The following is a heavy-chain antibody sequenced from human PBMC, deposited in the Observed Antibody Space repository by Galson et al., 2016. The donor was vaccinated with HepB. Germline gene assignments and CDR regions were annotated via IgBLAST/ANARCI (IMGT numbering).Heavy chain of an antibody. D-gene: IGHD2-15*01. CDR3: ATDGPPTVVVGAALDS. V-gene: IGHV3-33*01. J-gene: IGHJ5*01. CDR1: GLSFSVRG. CDR2: IWHDGRTT. Sequence: SLRLSCATSGLSFSVRGMHWVRQAPGKGLEWVAVIWHDGRTTYYGDSVKGRFIISRDNSRETLYLQMNSLRVDDTAIYYCATDGPPTVVVGAALDSWGQGTLVTVSS.